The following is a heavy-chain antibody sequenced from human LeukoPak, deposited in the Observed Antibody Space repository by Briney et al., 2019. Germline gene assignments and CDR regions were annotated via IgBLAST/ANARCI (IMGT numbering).Heavy chain of an antibody. CDR3: ARLSTRLLDH. D-gene: IGHD3-3*01. CDR2: IYPGDSET. Sequence: GESLKISCKGSAVTFNNYWIGWVRQLPGKGLDWMGIIYPGDSETRYSPSFQGQVTMSVDKSINTAYLHWGSLKASDTAIYFCARLSTRLLDHWGQGTRVTVSS. V-gene: IGHV5-51*01. J-gene: IGHJ4*02. CDR1: AVTFNNYW.